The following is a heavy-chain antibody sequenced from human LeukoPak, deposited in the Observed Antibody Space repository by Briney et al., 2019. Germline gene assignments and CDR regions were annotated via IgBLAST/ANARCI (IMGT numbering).Heavy chain of an antibody. CDR2: IKQDGSEK. CDR3: ARDHLGTPYYYYYGMDV. CDR1: GFTSSSYW. V-gene: IGHV3-7*01. J-gene: IGHJ6*02. Sequence: GGSLRLSCAASGFTSSSYWMSWVRQAPGNGLEWVANIKQDGSEKYYVDSVKGRFTISRDNAKDSLYLQMNSLRAEDTAVYYCARDHLGTPYYYYYGMDVWGQGTTVTVSS.